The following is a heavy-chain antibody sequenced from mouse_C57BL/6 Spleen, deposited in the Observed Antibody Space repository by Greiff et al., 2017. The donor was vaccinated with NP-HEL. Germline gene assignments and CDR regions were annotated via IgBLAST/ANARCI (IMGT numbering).Heavy chain of an antibody. CDR3: ARGATVVAHEGYFDV. D-gene: IGHD1-1*01. Sequence: QVQLQQSGAELARPGASVTMSCKASGYTFTSYTMHWVKQRPGQGLEWIGYINPSSGYTKYNQKFKDKATLTADKSSSTAYMQLSSLTSEDSAVYYCARGATVVAHEGYFDVWGTGTTVTVSS. V-gene: IGHV1-4*01. CDR2: INPSSGYT. CDR1: GYTFTSYT. J-gene: IGHJ1*03.